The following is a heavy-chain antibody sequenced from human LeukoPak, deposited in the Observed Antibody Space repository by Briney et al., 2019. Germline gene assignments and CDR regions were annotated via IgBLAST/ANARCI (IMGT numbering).Heavy chain of an antibody. V-gene: IGHV3-11*01. J-gene: IGHJ4*02. CDR3: ARDSNYCGGDCGTFDY. CDR2: ISGSGSTM. CDR1: GFTFSDYY. D-gene: IGHD2-21*02. Sequence: GGSLRLSCAASGFTFSDYYMSWIRQAPGKGLEWVSYISGSGSTMYYADSVKGRFTISRDNAKNSLYLQVNSLRAEDTAVYYCARDSNYCGGDCGTFDYWGQGTLVTVSS.